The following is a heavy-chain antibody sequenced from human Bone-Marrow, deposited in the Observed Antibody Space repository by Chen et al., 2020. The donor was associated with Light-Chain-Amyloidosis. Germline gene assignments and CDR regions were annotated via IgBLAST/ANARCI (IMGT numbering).Heavy chain of an antibody. CDR2: INTYNGNT. D-gene: IGHD1-26*01. CDR1: GYTFPSYG. CDR3: ARDGSGTWFDP. J-gene: IGHJ5*02. V-gene: IGHV1-18*04. Sequence: QVQLVQRGVEVKKPGASVKVSCKTSGYTFPSYGINWERQAPGQGLEWMGWINTYNGNTQFAQKFQGRVTLTTDTSTSTAYMELRTLRSDDTAVYYCARDGSGTWFDPWGQGTPVTVSS.